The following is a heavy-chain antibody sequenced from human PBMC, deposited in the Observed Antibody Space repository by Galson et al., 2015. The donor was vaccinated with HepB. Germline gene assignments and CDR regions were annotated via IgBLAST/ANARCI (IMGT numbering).Heavy chain of an antibody. V-gene: IGHV3-21*01. J-gene: IGHJ4*02. CDR1: GFTFRSYS. CDR3: ARDLEIFRGVEGFDY. CDR2: ISSSSSYI. Sequence: SLRLSCAASGFTFRSYSMNWVRQAPGKGLEWVSSISSSSSYIYYADSVKGRFTISRDNAKNSLYLQMNSLRAEDTAVYYCARDLEIFRGVEGFDYWGQGTLVTVSS. D-gene: IGHD3-3*01.